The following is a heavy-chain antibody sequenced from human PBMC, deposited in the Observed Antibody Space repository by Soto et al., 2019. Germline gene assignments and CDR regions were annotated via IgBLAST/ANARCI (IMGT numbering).Heavy chain of an antibody. CDR1: GGTFSSYA. D-gene: IGHD1-7*01. Sequence: QVQLVQSGAEVKKPGSSVKVSCKASGGTFSSYAISWVRQAPGQGLEWMGGIIPIFGTANYAQKFQGRVTITADESTSTAYIELSSLRSEDTAVYYCARSDWNYTGPLRQASVYYYYYGMDVWGQGTTVTVSS. V-gene: IGHV1-69*01. CDR2: IIPIFGTA. CDR3: ARSDWNYTGPLRQASVYYYYYGMDV. J-gene: IGHJ6*02.